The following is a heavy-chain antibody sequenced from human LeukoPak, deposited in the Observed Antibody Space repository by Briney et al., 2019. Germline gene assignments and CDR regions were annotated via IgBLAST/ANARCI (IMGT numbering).Heavy chain of an antibody. Sequence: SETLSLTCAVSGGSISSSNWWSWVRQPPGKGLEWIGEIYHSGSTNYNPSLKSRVTISVDKSKNQFSLKLSSVTAADTAVYYCARMALLSPSHYYDSSGYDAFDIWGQGTMVTVSS. J-gene: IGHJ3*02. D-gene: IGHD3-22*01. CDR3: ARMALLSPSHYYDSSGYDAFDI. CDR1: GGSISSSNW. CDR2: IYHSGST. V-gene: IGHV4-4*02.